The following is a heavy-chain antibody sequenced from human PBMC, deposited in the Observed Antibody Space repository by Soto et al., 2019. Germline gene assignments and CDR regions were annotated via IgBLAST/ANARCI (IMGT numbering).Heavy chain of an antibody. Sequence: GGSLRLSCAASGFTFSSYSMNWVRQAPGKGLEWVSSISSSSSYIYYADSVKGRFTISRDNAKNSLYLQMNSLRAEDTAVYYCARWMGYCSSTSCYADYYYYYMDVWGKGTTVTVSS. J-gene: IGHJ6*03. V-gene: IGHV3-21*01. CDR1: GFTFSSYS. CDR3: ARWMGYCSSTSCYADYYYYYMDV. D-gene: IGHD2-2*01. CDR2: ISSSSSYI.